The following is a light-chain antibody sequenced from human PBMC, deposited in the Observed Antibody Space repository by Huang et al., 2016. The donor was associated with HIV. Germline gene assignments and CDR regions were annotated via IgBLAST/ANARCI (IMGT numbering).Light chain of an antibody. Sequence: DIVMTQSPLSLPVTPGEPASISCRSSQSLLHSNGHNYLDWYVQKLGQSPQLLIYLGSGRAAGVPDRVSGSGSGADFTLIISRVEAEDVGVYYCMQALQRGTFGGGTKVEIK. CDR1: QSLLHSNGHNY. J-gene: IGKJ4*01. V-gene: IGKV2-28*01. CDR3: MQALQRGT. CDR2: LGS.